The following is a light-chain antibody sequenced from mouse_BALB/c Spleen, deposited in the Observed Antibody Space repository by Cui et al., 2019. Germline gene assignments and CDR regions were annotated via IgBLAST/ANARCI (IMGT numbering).Light chain of an antibody. V-gene: IGKV6-23*01. CDR1: QDVGTT. CDR2: WTS. J-gene: IGKJ5*01. Sequence: DIVMTQSHKFMSTSVGDRVSITCKASQDVGTTVAWYQQKPGQSPKLLIYWTSTRHTGVPDRFTGSGSGTDFTLTISNVQSEDLADYFCKQYSNYPPSLTFGAGTKLELK. CDR3: KQYSNYPPSLT.